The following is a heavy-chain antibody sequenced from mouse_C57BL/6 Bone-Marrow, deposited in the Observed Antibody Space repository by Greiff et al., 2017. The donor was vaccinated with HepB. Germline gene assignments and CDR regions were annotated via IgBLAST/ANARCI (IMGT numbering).Heavy chain of an antibody. V-gene: IGHV1-80*01. D-gene: IGHD2-4*01. CDR2: IYPGDGDT. J-gene: IGHJ1*03. CDR3: ARWGLRPHWYFDV. Sequence: VQLKQSGAELVKPGASVKISCKASGYAFSSYWMNWVKQRPGKGLEWIGQIYPGDGDTNYNGKFKGKATLTADKSSSSAYMQLSSLTSEDSAVYFCARWGLRPHWYFDVWGTGTTVTVSS. CDR1: GYAFSSYW.